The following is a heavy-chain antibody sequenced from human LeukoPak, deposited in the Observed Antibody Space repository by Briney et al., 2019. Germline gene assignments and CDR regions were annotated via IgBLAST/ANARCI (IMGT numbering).Heavy chain of an antibody. D-gene: IGHD1-26*01. J-gene: IGHJ3*02. CDR3: ARDLRIYSGSYSDAFDI. CDR2: INSDGSST. CDR1: GFTFSGYW. V-gene: IGHV3-74*01. Sequence: PGGSLRLSCAASGFTFSGYWMHWVRQAPGKGLVWVSRINSDGSSTSYADSVKGRFTISRDNAKNTLYLQMNSLRAEDTAVYYCARDLRIYSGSYSDAFDIWGQGTMVTVSS.